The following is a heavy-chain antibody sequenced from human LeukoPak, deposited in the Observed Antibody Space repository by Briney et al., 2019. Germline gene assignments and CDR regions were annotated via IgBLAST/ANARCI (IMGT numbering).Heavy chain of an antibody. V-gene: IGHV1-69*10. J-gene: IGHJ4*02. CDR1: GGTFSSYA. D-gene: IGHD3-9*01. Sequence: ASVKVSCKASGGTFSSYAISWVRQAPGQGLEWMGGIIPILGIANYAQKFQGRVTITADKSTSTAYMELSSLRSEDTAVYYCARADILTGYLDYWGQGTLVTVSS. CDR3: ARADILTGYLDY. CDR2: IIPILGIA.